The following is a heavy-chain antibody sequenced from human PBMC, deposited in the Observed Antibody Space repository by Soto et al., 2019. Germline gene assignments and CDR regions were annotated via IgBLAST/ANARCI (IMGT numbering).Heavy chain of an antibody. CDR3: ASGDDYVWGSYRPKKSPRGYFDY. Sequence: SETLSLTCTVSGGSISSSSYYWGWIRQPPGKGLEWMGSIYYSGSTYYNPSLKSRVTISVDTSKNQFSLKLSSVTAADTAVYYCASGDDYVWGSYRPKKSPRGYFDYWGQGTLVTVSS. CDR1: GGSISSSSYY. V-gene: IGHV4-39*01. D-gene: IGHD3-16*02. CDR2: IYYSGST. J-gene: IGHJ4*02.